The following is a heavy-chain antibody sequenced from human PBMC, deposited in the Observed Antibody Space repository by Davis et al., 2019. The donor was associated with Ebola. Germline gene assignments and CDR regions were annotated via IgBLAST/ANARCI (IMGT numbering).Heavy chain of an antibody. CDR3: ARVDFGVVIIGYWFDP. D-gene: IGHD3-3*01. V-gene: IGHV1-18*01. CDR1: SYTFTSYG. J-gene: IGHJ5*02. Sequence: ASVKVSCKASSYTFTSYGISWVRQAPGQGLEWMGWISAYNGNTNYAQKLQGRVTMTTDTSTSTAYMELRSLRSDDTAVYYCARVDFGVVIIGYWFDPWGQGTLVTVSS. CDR2: ISAYNGNT.